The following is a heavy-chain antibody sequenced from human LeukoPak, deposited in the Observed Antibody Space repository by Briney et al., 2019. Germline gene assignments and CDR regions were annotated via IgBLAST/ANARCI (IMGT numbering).Heavy chain of an antibody. Sequence: SVKVSCKASGGTFSSYAISWVRQAPGQGLEWMGGIIPIFGTANYAQKFQGRVTITADESTSTAYMELSSLRSEDTAVYYCARERITMVRGVIITNWFDPWGQGTLVTVSS. D-gene: IGHD3-10*01. CDR3: ARERITMVRGVIITNWFDP. V-gene: IGHV1-69*13. J-gene: IGHJ5*02. CDR1: GGTFSSYA. CDR2: IIPIFGTA.